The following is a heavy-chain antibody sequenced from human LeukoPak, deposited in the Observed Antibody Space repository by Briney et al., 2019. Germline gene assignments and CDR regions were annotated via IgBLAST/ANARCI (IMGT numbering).Heavy chain of an antibody. V-gene: IGHV4-4*07. CDR3: ARVRTYYDILTAEGDAYDI. CDR1: GGSISSYY. D-gene: IGHD3-9*01. J-gene: IGHJ3*02. Sequence: SETLSLTCTVSGGSISSYYWSWIRQPAGKGLEWIGRIYTSGSTNYNPSLKSRVTISVDTSKNQFSLKLSSVTAADTAVYYCARVRTYYDILTAEGDAYDIWGQGTMVTVSS. CDR2: IYTSGST.